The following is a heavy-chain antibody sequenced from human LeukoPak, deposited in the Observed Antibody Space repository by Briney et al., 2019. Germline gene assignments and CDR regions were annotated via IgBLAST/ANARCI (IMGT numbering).Heavy chain of an antibody. V-gene: IGHV4-59*08. D-gene: IGHD6-25*01. Sequence: PSETLSLTCTVSGGSISSYYWSWIRQPPGKGLECIGYIYNSGSTNYNPVLKSRVSISVDTSKNQFSLKLSSVTAADTAVYYCARSAIDAFDIWGQGTMVTVSS. J-gene: IGHJ3*02. CDR3: ARSAIDAFDI. CDR1: GGSISSYY. CDR2: IYNSGST.